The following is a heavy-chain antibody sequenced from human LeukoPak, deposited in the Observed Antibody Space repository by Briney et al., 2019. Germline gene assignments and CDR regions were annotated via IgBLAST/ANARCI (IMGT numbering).Heavy chain of an antibody. J-gene: IGHJ4*02. CDR1: GGTFSSYA. V-gene: IGHV1-69*05. D-gene: IGHD6-13*01. CDR2: IIPIFGTA. Sequence: VASVKVSCKASGGTFSSYAISWVRQAPGQGLEWMGGIIPIFGTANYAQKFQGRVTITTDESTSTAYMELSSLRSEDTAVYFCAKESPWEPCSSSKEHLGYWGQGTLVTVSS. CDR3: AKESPWEPCSSSKEHLGY.